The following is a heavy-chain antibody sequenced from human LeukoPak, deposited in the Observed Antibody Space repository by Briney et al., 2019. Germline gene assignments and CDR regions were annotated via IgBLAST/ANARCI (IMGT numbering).Heavy chain of an antibody. J-gene: IGHJ4*02. CDR3: ARGPIVGASQYYYFDY. CDR1: GYTFTGYY. V-gene: IGHV1-2*02. Sequence: ASVKVSCKASGYTFTGYYMHWVRQAPGQGLEWMGWINPNSGGTNYAQKFQGRVTMTRDTSISTAYMGLSRLRSDDTAVYYCARGPIVGASQYYYFDYWGQGTLVTVSS. CDR2: INPNSGGT. D-gene: IGHD1-26*01.